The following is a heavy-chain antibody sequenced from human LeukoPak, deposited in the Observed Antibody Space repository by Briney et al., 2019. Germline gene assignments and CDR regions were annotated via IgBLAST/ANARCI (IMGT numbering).Heavy chain of an antibody. Sequence: SVKVSCKASGGTFSSYAISWVRQAPGQGLEWMGGIIPIFGTANYAQKFQGRVTMTEDTSTDTAYMELSSLRSEDTAVYYCATVSPTGYYFDYWGQGTLVTVSS. D-gene: IGHD1-14*01. V-gene: IGHV1-69*06. J-gene: IGHJ4*02. CDR2: IIPIFGTA. CDR1: GGTFSSYA. CDR3: ATVSPTGYYFDY.